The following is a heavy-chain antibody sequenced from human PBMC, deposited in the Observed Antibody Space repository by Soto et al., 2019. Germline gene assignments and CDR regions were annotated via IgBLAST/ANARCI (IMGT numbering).Heavy chain of an antibody. CDR2: IYSGGGT. D-gene: IGHD5-12*01. Sequence: QLVASGGGLIQPGESLTLSCEASGFSVTNNYMYWVRQAPGKGLEWVSLIYSGGGTHYADFVNGRFIISRDNSKKSLFLEMHSLRGEDTAVYYCAREAWPLLQTGMDVWGQGTTVTVSS. V-gene: IGHV3-53*01. CDR1: GFSVTNNY. J-gene: IGHJ6*02. CDR3: AREAWPLLQTGMDV.